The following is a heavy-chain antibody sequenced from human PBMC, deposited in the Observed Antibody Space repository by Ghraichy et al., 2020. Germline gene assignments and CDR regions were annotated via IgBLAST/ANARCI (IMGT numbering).Heavy chain of an antibody. Sequence: GESLNISCTTSGFTFTNHWMYWVRQTPGKGLVWVSCIKNDGSTTRYADSVKGRFTISRDNAKSTLYLQMNSLRAEDTAVYYCASMEWLTGRQMWGQGLLVTVSS. D-gene: IGHD3-3*01. CDR2: IKNDGSTT. V-gene: IGHV3-74*01. CDR3: ASMEWLTGRQM. J-gene: IGHJ4*02. CDR1: GFTFTNHW.